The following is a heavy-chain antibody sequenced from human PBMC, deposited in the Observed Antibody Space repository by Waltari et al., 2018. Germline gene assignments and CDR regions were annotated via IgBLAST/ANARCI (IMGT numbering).Heavy chain of an antibody. CDR2: IWYDGSNK. CDR3: VVGGSRGGDEGGY. CDR1: GFTFSSYG. J-gene: IGHJ4*02. Sequence: QVQLVASGGGVVQPGRSLRLPCAASGFTFSSYGMHWVRQAPGKGLEWVAVIWYDGSNKNYGDSVKGRFTISRDNSKNTLYLQMNSLRAEDTAVYYCVVGGSRGGDEGGYWGQGTLVTVSS. V-gene: IGHV3-33*01. D-gene: IGHD2-21*02.